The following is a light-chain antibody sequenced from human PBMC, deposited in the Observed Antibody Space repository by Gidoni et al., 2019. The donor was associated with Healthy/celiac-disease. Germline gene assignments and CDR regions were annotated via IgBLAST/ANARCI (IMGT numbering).Light chain of an antibody. V-gene: IGKV3-20*01. CDR3: QQYGSSPLMYT. J-gene: IGKJ2*01. Sequence: DIVLTQSPVTLSLSPGERATLSCRASQSVSSSDLAWYQQKPGQAPRLLIYGASSRATGLPDRFSGSVSGTDFTLTISRLEPEDFAVYYCQQYGSSPLMYTFGQGTKLEIK. CDR1: QSVSSSD. CDR2: GAS.